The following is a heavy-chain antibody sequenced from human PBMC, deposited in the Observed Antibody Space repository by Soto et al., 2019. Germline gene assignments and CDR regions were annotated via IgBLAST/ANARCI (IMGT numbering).Heavy chain of an antibody. V-gene: IGHV3-49*03. CDR3: TSTIFGVVIPGGYYYGMDV. CDR2: IRSKVYGGTT. D-gene: IGHD3-3*01. CDR1: GFTFGDYA. Sequence: GGSLRLSCIASGFTFGDYAMSWFRQAPGKGLEWVGFIRSKVYGGTTEYAASVKGRFTISRDDSISIAYLQMNSLKTEDTAVYYCTSTIFGVVIPGGYYYGMDVWAQRTTVTVSS. J-gene: IGHJ6*02.